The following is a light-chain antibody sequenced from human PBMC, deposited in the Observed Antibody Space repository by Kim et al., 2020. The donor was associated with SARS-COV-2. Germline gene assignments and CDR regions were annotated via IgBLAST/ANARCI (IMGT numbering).Light chain of an antibody. Sequence: SVFPGQTATITCSGDRLGSKYFAWYQKKPGQSPLLVIHEDNNRPSGVPARFIGSNSGTAATLTISGTQAMDEADYYCQAWDNSAAVFGGGTQLTVL. V-gene: IGLV3-1*01. CDR1: RLGSKY. J-gene: IGLJ2*01. CDR2: EDN. CDR3: QAWDNSAAV.